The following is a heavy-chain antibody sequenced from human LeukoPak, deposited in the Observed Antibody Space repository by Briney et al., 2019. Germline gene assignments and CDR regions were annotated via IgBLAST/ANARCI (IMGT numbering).Heavy chain of an antibody. V-gene: IGHV1-2*02. Sequence: ASEKVSCKASGYTFTGYYIHWVRQAPGQGLEWMGWINPNSGGTNYAQKFQGRVTMTRDTSISTAYMELSSLRSEDTAVYYCATHPFVSGDYWYFDLWGRGTLVTVSS. CDR3: ATHPFVSGDYWYFDL. CDR1: GYTFTGYY. D-gene: IGHD4-17*01. CDR2: INPNSGGT. J-gene: IGHJ2*01.